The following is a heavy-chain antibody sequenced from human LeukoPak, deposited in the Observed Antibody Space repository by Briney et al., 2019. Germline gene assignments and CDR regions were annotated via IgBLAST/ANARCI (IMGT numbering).Heavy chain of an antibody. CDR3: ARVPFDYYDSSGPFDF. J-gene: IGHJ4*02. V-gene: IGHV3-74*01. D-gene: IGHD3-22*01. CDR1: GFTFSIYW. CDR2: INSDGSNT. Sequence: GGSLRLSCAASGFTFSIYWMHWVRQAPGKGLVWVSRINSDGSNTSYADSVKGRFTISRDNAKNTLYLKMNSLRAEDTAVYYCARVPFDYYDSSGPFDFWGQGSLVTVSS.